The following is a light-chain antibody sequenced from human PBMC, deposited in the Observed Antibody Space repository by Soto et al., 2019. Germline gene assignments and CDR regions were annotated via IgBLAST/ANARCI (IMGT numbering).Light chain of an antibody. CDR1: QSVSRY. CDR2: DAS. J-gene: IGKJ1*01. V-gene: IGKV3-11*01. CDR3: QQYGNSPST. Sequence: DIVLTQSPATLSLSPGDRATLSCMASQSVSRYLAWYQHKPGQAPRLLIYDASYRATGIPARFSGSGSGSDFTLTISRLEPEDFAVYYCQQYGNSPSTFGQGTKVDIK.